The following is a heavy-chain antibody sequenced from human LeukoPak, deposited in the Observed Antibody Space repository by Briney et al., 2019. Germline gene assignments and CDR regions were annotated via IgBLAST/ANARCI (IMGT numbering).Heavy chain of an antibody. CDR3: ARGVPKTGYYYYYMDV. J-gene: IGHJ6*03. V-gene: IGHV3-48*01. CDR2: ISGSGYTI. D-gene: IGHD3-9*01. Sequence: GVSLTLSCAASGFTLCNYRMNWVRQAPGKGLEWISYISGSGYTIHYADSVKGRFTISRDNAKNSLYLQMNSLRAEDAAVYYCARGVPKTGYYYYYMDVWGKGTTVTVSS. CDR1: GFTLCNYR.